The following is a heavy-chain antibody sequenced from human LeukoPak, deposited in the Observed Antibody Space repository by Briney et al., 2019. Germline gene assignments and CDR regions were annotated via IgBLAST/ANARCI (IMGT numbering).Heavy chain of an antibody. V-gene: IGHV4-30-4*08. CDR2: IYYSGST. D-gene: IGHD3-3*01. CDR3: ARGTYYDFWSGSPYYYYYMDV. Sequence: SETLSLTCTVSGGSISSGDYYWSWIRQPPGKGLEWIGYIYYSGSTYYNPSLKSRVTISVDTSENQFSLKLSSVTAADTAVYYCARGTYYDFWSGSPYYYYYMDVWGKGTTVTVSS. J-gene: IGHJ6*03. CDR1: GGSISSGDYY.